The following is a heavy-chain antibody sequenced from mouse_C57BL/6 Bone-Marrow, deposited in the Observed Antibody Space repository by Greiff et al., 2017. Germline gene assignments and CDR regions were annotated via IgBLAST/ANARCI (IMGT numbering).Heavy chain of an antibody. CDR3: ARVYYYGSSLTMDY. CDR1: GYTFTSYG. Sequence: QVQLKQSGAELARPGASVKLSCKASGYTFTSYGISWVKQRTGQGLEWIGEIYPRSGNTYYNEKFKGKATLTADKSSSTAYMELRSLTSEDSAVYFCARVYYYGSSLTMDYWGQGTSVTVSS. V-gene: IGHV1-81*01. J-gene: IGHJ4*01. D-gene: IGHD1-1*01. CDR2: IYPRSGNT.